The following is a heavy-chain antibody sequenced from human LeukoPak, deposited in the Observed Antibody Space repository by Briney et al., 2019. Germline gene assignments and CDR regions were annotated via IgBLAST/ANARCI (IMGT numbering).Heavy chain of an antibody. J-gene: IGHJ3*02. D-gene: IGHD4-23*01. CDR1: GFTFSSYA. Sequence: QPGGSLRLSCAASGFTFSSYAMHWVRQAPGKGLEWVAVIADDGSNKYYADSVKGRFTISRDNSKNTLYLQMNSLRAEDTAVYYCARDGRSTVVNPSLGFWLPDPWGETAAFDIWGQGTMVTVSS. V-gene: IGHV3-30*04. CDR2: IADDGSNK. CDR3: ARDGRSTVVNPSLGFWLPDPWGETAAFDI.